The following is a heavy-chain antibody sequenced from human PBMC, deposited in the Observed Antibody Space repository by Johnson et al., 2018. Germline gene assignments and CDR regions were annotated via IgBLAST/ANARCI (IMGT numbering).Heavy chain of an antibody. V-gene: IGHV3-66*02. J-gene: IGHJ3*02. D-gene: IGHD1-26*01. CDR2: IYSGGST. CDR1: GFTVSSNY. CDR3: ARATWIVRDAFDI. Sequence: EQLVESGGGLVQPGGSPRLSCAASGFTVSSNYMSWVRQAPGKGLEWVSVIYSGGSTYYADSVKGRFTISRDNSKNTLYLQMNSLRAEDTAVYYCARATWIVRDAFDIWGQGTMVTVSS.